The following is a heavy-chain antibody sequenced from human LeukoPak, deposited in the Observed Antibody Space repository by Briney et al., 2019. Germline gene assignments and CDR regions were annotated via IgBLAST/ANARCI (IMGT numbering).Heavy chain of an antibody. V-gene: IGHV3-7*03. CDR1: GFTFGDYW. CDR3: GSTFAGRRE. D-gene: IGHD1-1*01. Sequence: GGSLRLSCAASGFTFGDYWMTWVRQAPGKGLEWVANIKQDGSEIYYVDSVKGRFTVSRDNAKSSLYPQMSSLRAEDTAVYYCGSTFAGRREWGQGTLVTVSS. J-gene: IGHJ4*02. CDR2: IKQDGSEI.